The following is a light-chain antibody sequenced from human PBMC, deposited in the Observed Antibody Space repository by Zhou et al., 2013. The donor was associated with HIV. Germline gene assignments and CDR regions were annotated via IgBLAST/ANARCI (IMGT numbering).Light chain of an antibody. CDR3: QQRYNWPVT. J-gene: IGKJ4*01. CDR1: QSVSSY. V-gene: IGKV3-11*01. Sequence: EIVLTQSPATLSLSPGERATLSCRASQSVSSYLAWYQQKPGQAPRLLIYDASNRATGIPARFSGSGSGTDFTLTISSLEPEDFAVYYCQQRYNWPVTFGGRDQGGDQT. CDR2: DAS.